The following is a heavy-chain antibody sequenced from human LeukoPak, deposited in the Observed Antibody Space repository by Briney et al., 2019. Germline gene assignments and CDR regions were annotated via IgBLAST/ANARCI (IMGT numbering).Heavy chain of an antibody. V-gene: IGHV1-18*01. J-gene: IGHJ4*02. CDR2: ISAYNGNT. CDR3: AREIMGHYYDSSGYYHIDY. CDR1: GYTFTSYG. Sequence: ASVKVSCKASGYTFTSYGISWVRQAPGQGLEWMGWISAYNGNTNYAQKLQGRVTMTTDTSTGTAYMELRSLRSDDTAVYYCAREIMGHYYDSSGYYHIDYWGQGTLVTVSS. D-gene: IGHD3-22*01.